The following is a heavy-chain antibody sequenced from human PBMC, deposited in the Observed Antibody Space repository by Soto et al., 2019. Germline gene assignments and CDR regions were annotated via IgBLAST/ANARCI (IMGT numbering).Heavy chain of an antibody. D-gene: IGHD3-3*01. Sequence: QVQLVQSGPEVKKPGASVKVSCKAYGYTFNNYAMHWVRQAPGQRLEWMGWINTGNGNTKYSQKFQGRVTITRDTSATSASTVYMEASSLRSEDTAIYYCARDSSAGAIFASPYFYDMDVRGQGTTVNVSS. CDR2: INTGNGNT. V-gene: IGHV1-3*04. CDR3: ARDSSAGAIFASPYFYDMDV. CDR1: GYTFNNYA. J-gene: IGHJ6*02.